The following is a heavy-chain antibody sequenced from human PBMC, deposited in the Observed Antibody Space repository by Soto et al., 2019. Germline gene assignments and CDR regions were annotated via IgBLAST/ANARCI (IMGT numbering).Heavy chain of an antibody. CDR1: GGSISSYH. J-gene: IGHJ4*02. Sequence: SETLSLTCTVSGGSISSYHWSWIRQTPGKGLEWIGYVHYSWGSNYNPSLKSRVTISVDTSKNQFSLKLSSVTAADTAVYYCAREGLTVAGGRYYFDYWGQGTLVTVSS. CDR3: AREGLTVAGGRYYFDY. D-gene: IGHD6-19*01. V-gene: IGHV4-59*01. CDR2: VHYSWGS.